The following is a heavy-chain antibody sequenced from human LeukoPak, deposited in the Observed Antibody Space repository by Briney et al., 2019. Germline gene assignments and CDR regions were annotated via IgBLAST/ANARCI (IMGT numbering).Heavy chain of an antibody. J-gene: IGHJ4*02. CDR1: GFTFSSYG. V-gene: IGHV3-30*02. D-gene: IGHD1-26*01. Sequence: GGSLRLSCAASGFTFSSYGMHWVRQAPGKGLEWVAFIRYDGSNKYYADSVKGRFTISRNNSKNTLYLQMNSLRAEDTAVYYCAKDRSGSYSQGLDYWGQGTLVTVSS. CDR2: IRYDGSNK. CDR3: AKDRSGSYSQGLDY.